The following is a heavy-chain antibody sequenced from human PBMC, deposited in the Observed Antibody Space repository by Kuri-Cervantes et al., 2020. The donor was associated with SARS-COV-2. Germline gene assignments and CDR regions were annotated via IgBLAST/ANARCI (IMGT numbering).Heavy chain of an antibody. Sequence: GESLKISCAASGLTFSSYTMNWVRQAPGKGLVWVSRINPDGSYTNNADSVKGRFTLSRDNAKNMLFLQMNSLRAEDTAVYYCVRDGDHWNFDYWGQGTLVTVSS. CDR1: GLTFSSYT. CDR3: VRDGDHWNFDY. V-gene: IGHV3-74*01. J-gene: IGHJ4*02. CDR2: INPDGSYT. D-gene: IGHD1-1*01.